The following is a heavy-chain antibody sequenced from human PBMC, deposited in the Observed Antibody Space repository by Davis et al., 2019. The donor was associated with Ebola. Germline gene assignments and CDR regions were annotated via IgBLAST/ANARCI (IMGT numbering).Heavy chain of an antibody. CDR1: GLAISSKP. CDR3: ARVIHFPGIGTDV. Sequence: GESLKISCTVSGLAISSKPMYWVRQGPGKGLVFVSRIDTDGSRINYADSVRGRFTISRDNAKNTLYLQMNSLRVEDTAVYHCARVIHFPGIGTDVWGQGATVTVSS. CDR2: IDTDGSRI. J-gene: IGHJ6*02. V-gene: IGHV3-74*01. D-gene: IGHD2/OR15-2a*01.